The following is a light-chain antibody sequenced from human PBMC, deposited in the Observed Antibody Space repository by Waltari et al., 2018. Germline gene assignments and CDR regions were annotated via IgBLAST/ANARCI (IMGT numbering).Light chain of an antibody. J-gene: IGLJ1*01. Sequence: QSALTQPAPVSGTPGQSTTISRSGTTRDVGTYDIVPWYQQNPGKDPKLLICEVIKRPSGVASRFSGSKSGNTASLTISGLQGEDEADYYCCSYAGRGTYVFGSGTKVTVL. CDR1: TRDVGTYDI. CDR2: EVI. CDR3: CSYAGRGTYV. V-gene: IGLV2-23*02.